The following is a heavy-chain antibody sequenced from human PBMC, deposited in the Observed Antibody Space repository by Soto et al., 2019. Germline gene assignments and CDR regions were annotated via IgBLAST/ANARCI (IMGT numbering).Heavy chain of an antibody. CDR2: ISWNSGSI. D-gene: IGHD2-2*01. J-gene: IGHJ4*02. Sequence: EVQLVESGGGLVQPGRSLRLSCAASGFTFDDYAMHWVRQAPGKGLEWVSGISWNSGSIGYADSVKGRFTISRDNAKNSLYLQMNSLRAEDTALYYCAVSGYQLLSVFDYWGQGTLVTVSS. CDR1: GFTFDDYA. V-gene: IGHV3-9*01. CDR3: AVSGYQLLSVFDY.